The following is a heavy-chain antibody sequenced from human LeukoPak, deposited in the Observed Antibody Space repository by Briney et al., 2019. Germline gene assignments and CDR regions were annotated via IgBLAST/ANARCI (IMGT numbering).Heavy chain of an antibody. CDR2: INHSGST. CDR1: GGSFSGYY. Sequence: SETLSLTCAVYGGSFSGYYWSWIRQPPGKGLEWIGEINHSGSTNYNPSLKSRVTISVDTSKNQFSLKLSSVTAADTAVYYCARAVVVVAALGWFDPWGQGTLVTVSS. CDR3: ARAVVVVAALGWFDP. D-gene: IGHD2-15*01. J-gene: IGHJ5*02. V-gene: IGHV4-34*01.